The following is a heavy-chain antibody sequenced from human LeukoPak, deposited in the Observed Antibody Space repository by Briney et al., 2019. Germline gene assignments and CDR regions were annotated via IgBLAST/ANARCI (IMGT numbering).Heavy chain of an antibody. J-gene: IGHJ4*02. CDR2: INPSGGST. CDR1: GYSFTSYY. CDR3: ARYATLTYSGSYYYFHY. Sequence: ALVKVSCKTSGYSFTSYYLHWVRQAPGQGLEWLGGINPSGGSTTYAQKFQGRVTMTRDTSTSTVYMELSSLRSEDRAVYYCARYATLTYSGSYYYFHYWGQGTLVTVSP. V-gene: IGHV1-46*01. D-gene: IGHD1-26*01.